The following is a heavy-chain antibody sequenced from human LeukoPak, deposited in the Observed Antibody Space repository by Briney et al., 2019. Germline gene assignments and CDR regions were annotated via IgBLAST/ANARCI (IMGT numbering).Heavy chain of an antibody. J-gene: IGHJ4*02. CDR2: ISGSGGST. Sequence: PGGSLRLSCAASGFTFSSYAMSWVRQAPGKGLEWVSAISGSGGSTYYADSVKGRFTISRDNSKNTLYLQMNSLRAEDTAVYYCARPPSLWFGERPYYFDYWGQGTLVTVSS. V-gene: IGHV3-23*01. D-gene: IGHD3-10*01. CDR3: ARPPSLWFGERPYYFDY. CDR1: GFTFSSYA.